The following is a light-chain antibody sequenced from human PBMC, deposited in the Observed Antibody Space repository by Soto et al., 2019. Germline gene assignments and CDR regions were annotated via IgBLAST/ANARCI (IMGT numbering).Light chain of an antibody. J-gene: IGLJ1*01. Sequence: QSVLTQPPSASGSPGQSVTISCTGNSNDVGHSSFISWYQQHSGKGPKLIIYEVSKRPSGVPDRFSGSKSGNTASLSVSGLQDEDEADYFSNAQADNGKHVFGTGTKLTVL. CDR3: NAQADNGKHV. CDR1: SNDVGHSSF. V-gene: IGLV2-8*01. CDR2: EVS.